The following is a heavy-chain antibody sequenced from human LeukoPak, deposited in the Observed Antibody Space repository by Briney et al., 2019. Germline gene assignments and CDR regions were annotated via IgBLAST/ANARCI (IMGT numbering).Heavy chain of an antibody. D-gene: IGHD6-6*01. CDR3: ARFYEYSSSYYFDY. CDR2: IYPGDSDT. Sequence: GESLKISGKGSGDSFTSYWIGWVRQMPGKGLEWMGIIYPGDSDTRYSPSFQGQVTISADKSISNAYLQWSSLKASDTAMYYCARFYEYSSSYYFDYWGQGTLVTVSS. CDR1: GDSFTSYW. J-gene: IGHJ4*02. V-gene: IGHV5-51*01.